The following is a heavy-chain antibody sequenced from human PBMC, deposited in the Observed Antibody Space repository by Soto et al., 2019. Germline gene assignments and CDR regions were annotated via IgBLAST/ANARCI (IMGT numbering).Heavy chain of an antibody. CDR3: ARRLTTADAFDI. CDR1: GGSISSGGYY. D-gene: IGHD4-4*01. V-gene: IGHV4-31*03. CDR2: IYYSGST. J-gene: IGHJ3*02. Sequence: PSETLSLTCTVSGGSISSGGYYWSWIRQHPGKGLEWIGYIYYSGSTYYNPSLKSRVTISVDTSKNQFSLKLSSVTAADTAVYYCARRLTTADAFDIWGQGTMVTVSS.